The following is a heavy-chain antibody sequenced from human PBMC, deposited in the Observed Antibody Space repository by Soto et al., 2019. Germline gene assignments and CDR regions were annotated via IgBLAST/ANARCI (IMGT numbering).Heavy chain of an antibody. J-gene: IGHJ4*02. Sequence: GASVKVSCKASGYTFTSYAMNWVRQAPGQRLEWMGWINAGNGNTKYSQKFQGRVTITRDTSASTAYMEVSSLRSEDTAVYYCSRVDPGETSPFDHWGQGTLVTVSS. V-gene: IGHV1-3*01. CDR3: SRVDPGETSPFDH. CDR2: INAGNGNT. CDR1: GYTFTSYA. D-gene: IGHD3-10*01.